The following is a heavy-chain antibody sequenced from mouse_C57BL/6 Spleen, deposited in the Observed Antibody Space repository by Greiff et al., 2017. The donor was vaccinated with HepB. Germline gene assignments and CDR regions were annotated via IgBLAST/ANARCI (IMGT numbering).Heavy chain of an antibody. CDR3: ARRDCAY. Sequence: VQLQQSGPELVKPGASVKISCKASGYAFSSSWLNWVKQRPGKGLEWIGRIYPGDGDTNYNGKFKGKATLTADKSSSTAYMQLSSLTSEDSAVYCCARRDCAYLGQGTLVTVSA. J-gene: IGHJ3*01. D-gene: IGHD3-3*01. V-gene: IGHV1-82*01. CDR2: IYPGDGDT. CDR1: GYAFSSSW.